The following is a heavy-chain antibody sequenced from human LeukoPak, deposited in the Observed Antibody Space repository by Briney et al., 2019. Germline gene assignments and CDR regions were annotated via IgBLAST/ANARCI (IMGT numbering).Heavy chain of an antibody. V-gene: IGHV3-23*01. CDR1: GFTFSSYS. CDR2: ISGSGGST. D-gene: IGHD5-24*01. J-gene: IGHJ4*02. Sequence: SGGSLRLSCAASGFTFSSYSMNWVRQAPGKGLEWVSAISGSGGSTFYADSVKGRFTISRDNSKNTLYLQMNSLRAEDTAVYYCANIDGRPHDYWGQGTLVTVSA. CDR3: ANIDGRPHDY.